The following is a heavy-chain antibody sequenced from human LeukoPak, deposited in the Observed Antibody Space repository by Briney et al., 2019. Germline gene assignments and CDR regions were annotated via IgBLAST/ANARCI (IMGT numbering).Heavy chain of an antibody. D-gene: IGHD3-3*01. CDR3: ARAYYDFWSGYYTPDWFDP. CDR1: GGSISSSSYY. J-gene: IGHJ5*02. CDR2: IYYSGST. Sequence: SETLSLTCTVSGGSISSSSYYWGWIRQPPGTGLEWIGSIYYSGSTYYNPSLKSRVTISVDTSKNQFSLKLSSVTAADTAVCYCARAYYDFWSGYYTPDWFDPWGQGTLVTVSS. V-gene: IGHV4-39*01.